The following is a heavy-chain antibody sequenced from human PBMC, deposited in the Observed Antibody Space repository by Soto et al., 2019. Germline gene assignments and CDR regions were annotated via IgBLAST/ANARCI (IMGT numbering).Heavy chain of an antibody. CDR1: GGSISSSTYY. J-gene: IGHJ4*02. V-gene: IGHV4-39*02. Sequence: HPQLRDSPPALVHPSETLSLTCLASGGSISSSTYYWGWIRQPPGKGLEWTGSIYYSGATYYNPSLRSRITISMDRSKNHFSLKLTSVTAADTAIYYCAPVGIGTTTVDYWGQGTLVTVSS. D-gene: IGHD5-12*01. CDR2: IYYSGAT. CDR3: APVGIGTTTVDY.